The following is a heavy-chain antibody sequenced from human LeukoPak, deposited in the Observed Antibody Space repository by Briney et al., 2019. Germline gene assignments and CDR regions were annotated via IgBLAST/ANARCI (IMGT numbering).Heavy chain of an antibody. J-gene: IGHJ4*02. CDR2: ISSSGSTI. V-gene: IGHV3-11*04. CDR1: GFTFSDYY. CDR3: AGTRLGSYDSSGYFTR. D-gene: IGHD3-22*01. Sequence: PGGSLSLSCAASGFTFSDYYMSWIRQAPGKGLEWVSYISSSGSTIYYADSVKGRFTISRDNAKNSLYLQMNSLRAEDTAVYYCAGTRLGSYDSSGYFTRWGQGTLVTVSS.